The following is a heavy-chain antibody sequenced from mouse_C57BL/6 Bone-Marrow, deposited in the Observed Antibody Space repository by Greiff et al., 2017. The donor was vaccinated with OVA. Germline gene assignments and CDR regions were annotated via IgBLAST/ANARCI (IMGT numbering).Heavy chain of an antibody. J-gene: IGHJ4*01. CDR2: ISNGGGST. CDR3: ARWLPDYYAMDY. V-gene: IGHV5-12*01. CDR1: GFTFSDYY. Sequence: EVKLEESGGGLVQPGGSLKLSCAASGFTFSDYYMYWVRQTPEQRLEWVAYISNGGGSTYYPDTVKGRFTLSRDNAKNTLYLQLSRLKSDDTAMYYCARWLPDYYAMDYWGQGTSVTVSS. D-gene: IGHD2-2*01.